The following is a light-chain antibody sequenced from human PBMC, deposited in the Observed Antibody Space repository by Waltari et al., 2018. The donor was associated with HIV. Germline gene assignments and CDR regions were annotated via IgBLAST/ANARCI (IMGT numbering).Light chain of an antibody. V-gene: IGLV2-14*01. Sequence: QSALTQPASVAGSPGQSITXSCTGTSSDVGGYNYVSWYQKHPDKAPKPIIYDVSSRPSGVSNRLSGSKSGNTASLTISGLQAEDEADYYCSSYTSSSTLYVFGTGTKVTVL. CDR3: SSYTSSSTLYV. CDR1: SSDVGGYNY. J-gene: IGLJ1*01. CDR2: DVS.